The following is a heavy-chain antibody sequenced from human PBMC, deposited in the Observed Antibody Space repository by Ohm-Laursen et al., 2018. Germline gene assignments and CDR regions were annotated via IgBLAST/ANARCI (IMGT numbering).Heavy chain of an antibody. D-gene: IGHD3-10*01. V-gene: IGHV4-38-2*02. CDR1: GYSISSGYF. Sequence: SDTLSLTCAVSGYSISSGYFWGWIRQPPGKGLEWIGTIYHSGSTYYNPSLKSRVTISVDTSKNQFSLKLSSVTAADTAVYYCARDRSGICMDVWGQGTTVTVSS. CDR2: IYHSGST. CDR3: ARDRSGICMDV. J-gene: IGHJ6*02.